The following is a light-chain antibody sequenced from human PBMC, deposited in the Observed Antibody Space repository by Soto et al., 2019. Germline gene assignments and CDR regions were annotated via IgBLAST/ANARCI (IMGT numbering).Light chain of an antibody. J-gene: IGLJ3*02. CDR2: DVT. Sequence: QSVLTQPASVSGSPGQSITISCTGTSSDVGGYNYVSWYQHHPGKAPKLMIYDVTNRPSGVSNRFSGSKSGNPASLPISGLQAEDEADYYCTSYTTSSPYLVFGGGTKLTVL. CDR1: SSDVGGYNY. CDR3: TSYTTSSPYLV. V-gene: IGLV2-14*03.